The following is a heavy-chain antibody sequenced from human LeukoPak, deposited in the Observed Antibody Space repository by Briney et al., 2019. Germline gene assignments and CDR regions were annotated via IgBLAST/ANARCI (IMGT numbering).Heavy chain of an antibody. D-gene: IGHD6-13*01. CDR3: ARDCELGH. Sequence: SETLSLTCTVSGGSIGTFFLSWIRQSPGEGLEWIGFIYENGRTSYNPSLKSRVTTSVDMSKNQFSLRLTSMTAADTAVYYCARDCELGHWGRGILVTVTS. CDR2: IYENGRT. J-gene: IGHJ4*02. V-gene: IGHV4-59*01. CDR1: GGSIGTFF.